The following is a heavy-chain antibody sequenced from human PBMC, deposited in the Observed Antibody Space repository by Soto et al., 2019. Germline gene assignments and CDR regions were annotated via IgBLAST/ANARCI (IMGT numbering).Heavy chain of an antibody. Sequence: QITLNESGPTQVKPRQTLTLTCTFSGFSLTTSGVGVGWIRQSPGKAPEWLALIYWDDDKRSSPSLKSRLTITQDTPKNQVVLTMADLDPADTATYYCAHRVMRTVFGLVTTTAIYFDFWVQGTPVAVSS. CDR3: AHRVMRTVFGLVTTTAIYFDF. D-gene: IGHD3-3*01. J-gene: IGHJ4*02. CDR1: GFSLTTSGVG. CDR2: IYWDDDK. V-gene: IGHV2-5*02.